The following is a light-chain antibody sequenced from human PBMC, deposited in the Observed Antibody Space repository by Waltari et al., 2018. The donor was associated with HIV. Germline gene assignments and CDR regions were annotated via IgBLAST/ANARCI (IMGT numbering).Light chain of an antibody. V-gene: IGLV1-47*01. CDR2: RNN. J-gene: IGLJ2*01. CDR1: NFNIVRNF. Sequence: QSVLTHAPSASGTPGPRVTISGSATNFNIVRNFLYLYQQVPGGAPKLLIYRNNQRPSGVPDRFSGSKSVTSASLAISGLRSEDEADYYCAAWDDSLSGLVFGGRTKLTVL. CDR3: AAWDDSLSGLV.